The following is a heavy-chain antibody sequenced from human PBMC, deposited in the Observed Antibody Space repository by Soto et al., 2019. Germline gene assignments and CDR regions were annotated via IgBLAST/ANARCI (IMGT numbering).Heavy chain of an antibody. CDR3: ADIGGYDAAGGAY. D-gene: IGHD3-22*01. Sequence: QVQLVESGGGVVQPGQSLRLSCAASGFTFSAYGMHWVRQAPGKGLEWVTFISFNGKKTDYADSVKGRFTVSRDNFKNTLYLQMNSLRAEDTAGYYCADIGGYDAAGGAYWGQGALVTVSS. V-gene: IGHV3-33*05. J-gene: IGHJ4*02. CDR1: GFTFSAYG. CDR2: ISFNGKKT.